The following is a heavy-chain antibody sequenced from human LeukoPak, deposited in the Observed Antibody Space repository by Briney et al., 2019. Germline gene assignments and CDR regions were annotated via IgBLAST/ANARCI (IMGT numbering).Heavy chain of an antibody. CDR2: IIPILGIA. Sequence: SVKVSCKASGGTFSSYAISWVRQAPGQGPEWMGRIIPILGIANYAQKFQGRVTITADKSTSTAYMELSSLRSEDTAVYYCARDRRYYYDSSGYSSFDYWGQGTLVTVSS. CDR1: GGTFSSYA. CDR3: ARDRRYYYDSSGYSSFDY. J-gene: IGHJ4*02. D-gene: IGHD3-22*01. V-gene: IGHV1-69*04.